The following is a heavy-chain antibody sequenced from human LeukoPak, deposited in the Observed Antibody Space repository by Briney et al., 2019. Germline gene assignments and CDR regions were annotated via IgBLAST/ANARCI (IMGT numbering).Heavy chain of an antibody. CDR2: IKQDGSEK. D-gene: IGHD3-10*01. J-gene: IGHJ4*02. Sequence: GGSLRLSCAASGFTFSSYWMSWVRQAPGKGLEWVANIKQDGSEKYYVDSVNGRFTISRDNAKNSLYLQMNSLRAEDTAVYYCAREVLWFGELLDYWGQGTLVTVSS. CDR3: AREVLWFGELLDY. CDR1: GFTFSSYW. V-gene: IGHV3-7*01.